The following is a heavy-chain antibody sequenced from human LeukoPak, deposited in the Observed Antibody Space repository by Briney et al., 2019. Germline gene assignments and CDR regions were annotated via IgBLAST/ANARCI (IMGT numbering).Heavy chain of an antibody. V-gene: IGHV3-30*02. Sequence: PGGSLRLSCAASGFTFSSYEMNWVRQAPGKGLEWVAFIRYDGSNKYYADSVKGRFTISRDNSKNTLYLQMNSLRAEDTAVYYCAKDRVSSSSWYLFQHWGQGTLVTVSS. D-gene: IGHD6-13*01. CDR3: AKDRVSSSSWYLFQH. J-gene: IGHJ1*01. CDR1: GFTFSSYE. CDR2: IRYDGSNK.